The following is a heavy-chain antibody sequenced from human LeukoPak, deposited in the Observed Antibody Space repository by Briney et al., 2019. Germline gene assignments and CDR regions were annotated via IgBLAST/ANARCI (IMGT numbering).Heavy chain of an antibody. CDR1: GGSISSGGYY. D-gene: IGHD6-13*01. CDR2: IYYSGST. V-gene: IGHV4-31*03. CDR3: ARRYVAAPWFDP. J-gene: IGHJ5*02. Sequence: SETLSLTCTVSGGSISSGGYYWSWIRQHPGKSLEWIGYIYYSGSTYYNPSLKSRVAISVDTSKNQFSLKLSSVTAAGTAVYYCARRYVAAPWFDPWGQGTLVTASS.